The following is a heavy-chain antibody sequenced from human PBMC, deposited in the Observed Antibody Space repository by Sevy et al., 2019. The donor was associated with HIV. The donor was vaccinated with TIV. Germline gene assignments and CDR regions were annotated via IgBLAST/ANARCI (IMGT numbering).Heavy chain of an antibody. CDR1: VFTFSSYS. CDR2: ISTSSSYI. Sequence: GGSLRLSCAASVFTFSSYSMNWVRQAPGKGLEWVSYISTSSSYIYYADSVKGRFTISRDDAKNSLYLQMNSLRAEDTAVYYCARWDWFDPWGQGTLVTVSS. J-gene: IGHJ5*02. CDR3: ARWDWFDP. V-gene: IGHV3-21*01.